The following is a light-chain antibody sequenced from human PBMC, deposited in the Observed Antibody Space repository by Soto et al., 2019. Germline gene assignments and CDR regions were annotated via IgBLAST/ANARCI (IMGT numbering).Light chain of an antibody. Sequence: QSVLTQPPSASASLGASVQLTCTLSSGHNSYAIAWHQQQPEKGPRYLMKLNSDGSHSKGDGIPDRFSGSSSGAERYLTISSLLSEDEADYYCQTWSTDIRVFGGGTKLTVL. V-gene: IGLV4-69*01. CDR3: QTWSTDIRV. CDR2: LNSDGSH. CDR1: SGHNSYA. J-gene: IGLJ3*02.